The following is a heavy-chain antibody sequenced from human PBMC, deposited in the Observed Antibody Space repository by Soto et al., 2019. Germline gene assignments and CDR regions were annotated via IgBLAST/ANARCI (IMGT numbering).Heavy chain of an antibody. CDR3: ARDERYYYYYMDV. V-gene: IGHV4-31*03. CDR2: IYYSGST. CDR1: GGSISSGGYY. J-gene: IGHJ6*03. Sequence: QVQLQESGPGLVKPSQTLSLTCTVSGGSISSGGYYWSWIRQHPGKGLEWIGYIYYSGSTYYNPSLKSRITISVDTSKNQFSLKLSSVTAADTAVYYCARDERYYYYYMDVWGKGTTVTVSS.